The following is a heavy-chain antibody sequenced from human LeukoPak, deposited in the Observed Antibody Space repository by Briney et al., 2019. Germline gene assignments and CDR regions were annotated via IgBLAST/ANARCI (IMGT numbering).Heavy chain of an antibody. Sequence: SETLSLTCTVSGGSISSYYWSWIRQPPGKGLEWIGYIYYSGSTKYNPSLKSRVTISVDTSKSQFSLKLNSVTAADTAVYYCARLVYSSSWYWFDPWGQGTLVTVSS. CDR1: GGSISSYY. CDR3: ARLVYSSSWYWFDP. D-gene: IGHD6-13*01. CDR2: IYYSGST. J-gene: IGHJ5*02. V-gene: IGHV4-59*01.